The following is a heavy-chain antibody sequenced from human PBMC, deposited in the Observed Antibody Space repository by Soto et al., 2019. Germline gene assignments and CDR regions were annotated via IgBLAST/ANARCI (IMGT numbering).Heavy chain of an antibody. CDR1: GYSFTSYW. Sequence: GESLKISCKGSGYSFTSYWISWVGQMPGKGLEWMGRIDPSDSYTNYSPSFQGHVTISADKSISTAYLQWSSLKASDTAMYYCASTRHYYDSSGYSPDYWGQGTLVTVSS. D-gene: IGHD3-22*01. J-gene: IGHJ4*02. V-gene: IGHV5-10-1*01. CDR2: IDPSDSYT. CDR3: ASTRHYYDSSGYSPDY.